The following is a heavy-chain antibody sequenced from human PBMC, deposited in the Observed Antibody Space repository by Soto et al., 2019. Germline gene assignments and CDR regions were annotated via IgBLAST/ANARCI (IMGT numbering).Heavy chain of an antibody. CDR2: MNPNSGNT. Sequence: QVHLVQSGSEVRKPGASVKVSCKASGYTFTSYDINWVRQATGQGLEWMGWMNPNSGNTAYAQKFQGRVTMTRNNSIITAHMELSSMRSEYTALYYCARERTRGFGPWGQGNLVTVYS. CDR1: GYTFTSYD. V-gene: IGHV1-8*01. J-gene: IGHJ5*02. CDR3: ARERTRGFGP.